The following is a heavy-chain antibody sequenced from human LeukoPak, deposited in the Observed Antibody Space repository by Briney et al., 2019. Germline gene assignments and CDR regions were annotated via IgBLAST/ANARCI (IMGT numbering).Heavy chain of an antibody. CDR3: VRDILSGYYGMDV. V-gene: IGHV3-20*04. D-gene: IGHD3-9*01. CDR1: GFTFEDHG. Sequence: GGSLRLSCAASGFTFEDHGMSWVRQVAGKGLEWVSGIHWSGVGTGYAASVKGRFTISRDNAKNSLYLQMNSLRAEDTAVYFCVRDILSGYYGMDVWGQGTTVTVSS. CDR2: IHWSGVGT. J-gene: IGHJ6*02.